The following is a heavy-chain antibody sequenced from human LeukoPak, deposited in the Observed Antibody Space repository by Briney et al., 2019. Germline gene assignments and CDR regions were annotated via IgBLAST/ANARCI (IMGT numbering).Heavy chain of an antibody. D-gene: IGHD6-13*01. CDR3: ARGGQQLVSDFDY. CDR2: INHSGST. CDR1: GGSFSGYY. Sequence: SETLSLTCAVYGGSFSGYYWSWIRQPPGKGLEWIGEINHSGSTNYNPSLKSRVTISVDTSKTQFSLKLSSVTAADTAVYYCARGGQQLVSDFDYWGQGTLVTVSS. J-gene: IGHJ4*02. V-gene: IGHV4-34*01.